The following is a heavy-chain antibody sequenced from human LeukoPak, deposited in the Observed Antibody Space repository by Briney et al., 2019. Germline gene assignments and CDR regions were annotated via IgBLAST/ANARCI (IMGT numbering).Heavy chain of an antibody. V-gene: IGHV3-30*02. J-gene: IGHJ4*02. Sequence: GGSLRLSCAASGFGFSGYGMHWVRQGPGKGLEWVAFIRSDGSNKYYADSVKGRITVSRDNSKNTLYLQMNSLRAEDTALYYCAKDATRPTSGAPGYWGQGTLVTVSS. D-gene: IGHD6-6*01. CDR2: IRSDGSNK. CDR1: GFGFSGYG. CDR3: AKDATRPTSGAPGY.